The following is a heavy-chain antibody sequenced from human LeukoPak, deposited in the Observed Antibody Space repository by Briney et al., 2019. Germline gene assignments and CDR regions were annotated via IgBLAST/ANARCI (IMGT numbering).Heavy chain of an antibody. Sequence: SETLSLTCSVSGGSIGSSFWNWIRLSPGKGLEWIGYISYSGRTNYSPSLKSRVTISIDTSKNQLSLTLTSVTAADTALYYCARDRSGTHYTFDVWGQGTMVSVSA. CDR1: GGSIGSSF. CDR2: ISYSGRT. CDR3: ARDRSGTHYTFDV. D-gene: IGHD1-26*01. V-gene: IGHV4-59*13. J-gene: IGHJ3*01.